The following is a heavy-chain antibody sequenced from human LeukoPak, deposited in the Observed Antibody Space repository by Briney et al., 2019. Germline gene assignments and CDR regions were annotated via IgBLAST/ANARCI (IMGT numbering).Heavy chain of an antibody. CDR3: AREYNYGFARCFDY. V-gene: IGHV3-66*01. Sequence: PGGSLRLSCTAAGFTVSSNYMSWVRQAPGKGLEGVSVIYCGGSTYYADSVKGRFTISRDNSKNTLYLQMNSLRAEDTAVYYCAREYNYGFARCFDYWGQGTLVTVSS. CDR2: IYCGGST. CDR1: GFTVSSNY. J-gene: IGHJ4*02. D-gene: IGHD5-18*01.